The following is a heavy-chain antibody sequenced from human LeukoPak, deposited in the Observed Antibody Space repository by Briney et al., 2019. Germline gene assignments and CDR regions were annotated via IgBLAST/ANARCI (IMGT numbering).Heavy chain of an antibody. CDR2: FRCSGGST. CDR3: AKDRPFYFERSEGNWLDP. V-gene: IGHV3-23*01. D-gene: IGHD3-22*01. Sequence: PGGPLRLSCAASGFTFSTFAMSWVREAPGKGVEGVSTFRCSGGSTYYSDSVKGRFTISRDNSKNTLSLQMNSLRAEDTAVYYCAKDRPFYFERSEGNWLDPWGQGTLVTVSS. J-gene: IGHJ5*02. CDR1: GFTFSTFA.